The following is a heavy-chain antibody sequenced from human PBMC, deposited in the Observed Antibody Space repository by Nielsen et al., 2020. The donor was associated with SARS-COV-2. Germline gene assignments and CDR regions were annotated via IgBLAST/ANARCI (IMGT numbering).Heavy chain of an antibody. CDR3: ARVSNSGWIFDY. J-gene: IGHJ4*02. Sequence: SETLSLTCAVSGDSVSSNDWWTWVRQSPGKGLEWIGEVSHSGSTNYNPSLKSRVTISVDKSKNQFSLKLSSVTAADTAVYYCARVSNSGWIFDYWGQGIRITASS. CDR1: GDSVSSNDW. V-gene: IGHV4-4*02. D-gene: IGHD6-19*01. CDR2: VSHSGST.